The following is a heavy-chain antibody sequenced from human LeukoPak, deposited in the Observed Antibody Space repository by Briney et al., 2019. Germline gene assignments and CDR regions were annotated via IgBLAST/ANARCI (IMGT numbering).Heavy chain of an antibody. CDR1: GGSISGPNYY. Sequence: PSETLSLTCTVSGGSISGPNYYWSWIRQPPGKGLEWIGYIYYSGNTNYNPSLKSRVTISVDTSKNQFSLKLTSVTAADTAVYYCARAPGGNPTTHYFDYWGQGALVTVSS. J-gene: IGHJ4*02. D-gene: IGHD1-14*01. CDR3: ARAPGGNPTTHYFDY. CDR2: IYYSGNT. V-gene: IGHV4-61*01.